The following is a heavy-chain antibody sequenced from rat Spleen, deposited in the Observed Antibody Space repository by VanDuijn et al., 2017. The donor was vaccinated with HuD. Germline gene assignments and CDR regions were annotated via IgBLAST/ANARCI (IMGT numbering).Heavy chain of an antibody. CDR1: GFTFSSFP. CDR3: AKAGGSALRYFDY. CDR2: ISTSGGST. Sequence: EVQLVESGGGLVQPGRSMKLSCAASGFTFSSFPMAWVRQAPTKGLEWVATISTSGGSTYYRDSVKGRFTISRDNAKSTLYLQMNSLRSEDTATYYCAKAGGSALRYFDYWGQGVMVTVSS. D-gene: IGHD1-11*01. J-gene: IGHJ2*01. V-gene: IGHV5-46*01.